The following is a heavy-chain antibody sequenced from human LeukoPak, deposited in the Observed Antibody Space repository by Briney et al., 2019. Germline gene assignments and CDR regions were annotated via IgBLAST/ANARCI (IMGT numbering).Heavy chain of an antibody. D-gene: IGHD3-22*01. CDR3: PKIYNNSRGPYDPFDI. CDR2: ISYDGSNK. Sequence: PGGSLRLSCAASGFTFSSYGMHWVRQAPGKGLEWVAVISYDGSNKYYADSVKGRFTISRDNSKNTLYLQMNSLRAEETAVYYFPKIYNNSRGPYDPFDIWAKGTMVTVS. J-gene: IGHJ3*02. V-gene: IGHV3-30*18. CDR1: GFTFSSYG.